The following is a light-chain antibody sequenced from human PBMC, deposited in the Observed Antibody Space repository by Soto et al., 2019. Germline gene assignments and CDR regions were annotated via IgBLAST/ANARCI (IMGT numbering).Light chain of an antibody. CDR3: PQRSDWPST. CDR2: DAS. V-gene: IGKV3-11*01. J-gene: IGKJ4*01. CDR1: QSVGSY. Sequence: EIVLTQSPATLSLSPGDRATLSCRASQSVGSYLGWYQQRPGQAPRLLIYDASNRANGIPARFSGSGSGTDFTLTITSLEPEDFAAYYCPQRSDWPSTFGGGTKVESK.